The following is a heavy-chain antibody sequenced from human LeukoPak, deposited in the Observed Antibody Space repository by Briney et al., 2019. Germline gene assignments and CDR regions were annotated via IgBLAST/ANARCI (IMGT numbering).Heavy chain of an antibody. D-gene: IGHD3-9*01. CDR1: GYTFTSYY. V-gene: IGHV1-46*01. Sequence: ASVKVSCKASGYTFTSYYMHWVRQAPGQGLEWMGIINPSGGSTSYAQKFQGRVTMTRDTSTSTVYMELSSLRSEDTAVYYCARDIPPFRYDILTGYYYYYGMDVWGQGTTVTVSS. CDR3: ARDIPPFRYDILTGYYYYYGMDV. J-gene: IGHJ6*02. CDR2: INPSGGST.